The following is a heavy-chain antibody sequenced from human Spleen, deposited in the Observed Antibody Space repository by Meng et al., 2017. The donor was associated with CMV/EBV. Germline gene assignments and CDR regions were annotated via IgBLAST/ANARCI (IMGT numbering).Heavy chain of an antibody. CDR2: IYPGDSDI. V-gene: IGHV5-51*01. D-gene: IGHD2-2*01. Sequence: GESLKISCKGSGYRFTSYWIGWVRQMPGKGLEWMGIIYPGDSDIRYSPSFQGQVTISSDKSTNAAYLQWSSLKASDTATYYCARRLVVAPAAQYYLDYWGQGTLVTVSS. CDR3: ARRLVVAPAAQYYLDY. J-gene: IGHJ4*02. CDR1: GYRFTSYW.